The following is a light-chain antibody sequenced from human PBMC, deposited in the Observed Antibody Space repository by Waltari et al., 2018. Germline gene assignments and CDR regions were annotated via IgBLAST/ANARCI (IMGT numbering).Light chain of an antibody. CDR2: AAS. Sequence: DIQMTQSPSSVSASVGDRVTITCRASQDISSWLAWYQQKPGKAPNLLIYAASSLQSGVPARFSGSGSGTHCALTISSLQPEDFATYYCQQANSFPRTFGQGTRLEMK. V-gene: IGKV1-12*01. CDR1: QDISSW. CDR3: QQANSFPRT. J-gene: IGKJ5*01.